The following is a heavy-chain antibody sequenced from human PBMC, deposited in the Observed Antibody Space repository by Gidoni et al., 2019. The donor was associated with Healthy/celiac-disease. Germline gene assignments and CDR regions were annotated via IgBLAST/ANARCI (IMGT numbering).Heavy chain of an antibody. Sequence: QVQLQESGPGLVKPSQTLSLTHTVPGGSISRGGYYWSWLRQHPGKGLEWIGYIYYSGSTYYTPSLKSRVTISVDTSKNQCSLKLSSVTAADTAVYYCARRSYYDSSGYYPFWGQGTLVTVSS. CDR1: GGSISRGGYY. CDR3: ARRSYYDSSGYYPF. V-gene: IGHV4-31*03. J-gene: IGHJ4*02. D-gene: IGHD3-22*01. CDR2: IYYSGST.